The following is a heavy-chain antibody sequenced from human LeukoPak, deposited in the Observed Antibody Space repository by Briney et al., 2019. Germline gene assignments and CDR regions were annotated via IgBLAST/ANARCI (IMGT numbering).Heavy chain of an antibody. V-gene: IGHV3-21*01. CDR2: ISSSSSYR. D-gene: IGHD6-13*01. Sequence: PGGSLRLSCAASGFTFSSYSMNWVRQAPGKGLEWVSSISSSSSYRYYADSVKGRFTISRDNANNTLYLQMSSLRAEDTAVYFCARGYSNTWSARGYFDYWGQGTLVTVSS. CDR1: GFTFSSYS. CDR3: ARGYSNTWSARGYFDY. J-gene: IGHJ4*02.